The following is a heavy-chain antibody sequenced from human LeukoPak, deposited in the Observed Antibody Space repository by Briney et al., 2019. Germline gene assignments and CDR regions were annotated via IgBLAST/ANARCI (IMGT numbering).Heavy chain of an antibody. CDR3: ASGCSSTSCEPSDAFDI. V-gene: IGHV1-18*01. J-gene: IGHJ3*02. Sequence: ASVKVSCKASGYTFTSYGISWVRQAPGQGLEWMGWISAYNGNTNYAQKLQGRVTMTTDTSTSTAYMELRSLRSDDTAVYYCASGCSSTSCEPSDAFDIWGQGTMVTVSS. D-gene: IGHD2-2*01. CDR1: GYTFTSYG. CDR2: ISAYNGNT.